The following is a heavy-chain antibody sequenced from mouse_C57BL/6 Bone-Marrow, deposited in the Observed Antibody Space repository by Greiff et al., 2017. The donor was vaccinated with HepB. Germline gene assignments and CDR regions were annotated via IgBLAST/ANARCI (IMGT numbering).Heavy chain of an antibody. J-gene: IGHJ1*03. Sequence: QVQLQQSGAELVKPGASVKMSCKASGYTFTSYWITWVKQRPGQGLEWIGDIYPGSGSTNYNEKFKSKATLTVDTSSSTAYMQLSSLTSEDSAVYYGARGPLKPRYFDVWGTGTTVTVSS. CDR2: IYPGSGST. CDR1: GYTFTSYW. D-gene: IGHD6-1*01. V-gene: IGHV1-55*01. CDR3: ARGPLKPRYFDV.